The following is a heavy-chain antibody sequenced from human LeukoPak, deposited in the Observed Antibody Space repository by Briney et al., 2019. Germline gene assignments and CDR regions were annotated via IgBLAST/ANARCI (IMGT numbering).Heavy chain of an antibody. CDR1: GFTFSSYA. D-gene: IGHD2-8*02. CDR2: ISGSGGST. V-gene: IGHV3-23*01. CDR3: ARDRNIFTDGYYYYGMDV. Sequence: PGGSLRLSCAASGFTFSSYAMSWVRQAPGKGLEWVSAISGSGGSTYYADSVKGRFTISRDNSKNTLYLQMNSLRAEDTAVYYCARDRNIFTDGYYYYGMDVWGQGTTVTVSS. J-gene: IGHJ6*02.